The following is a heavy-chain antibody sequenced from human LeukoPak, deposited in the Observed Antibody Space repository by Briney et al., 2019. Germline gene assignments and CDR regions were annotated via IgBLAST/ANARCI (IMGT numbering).Heavy chain of an antibody. J-gene: IGHJ4*02. CDR1: GYTFTSYY. V-gene: IGHV1-46*01. D-gene: IGHD1-26*01. CDR3: AKSLRSLILRGLPGYFAY. Sequence: GASVKVSCKASGYTFTSYYLYWVRQAPGQGLEWMGIINPSGGSTNYAQKFQGRVTMTRDTSTSTVYMELSSLRAEDTAVYYCAKSLRSLILRGLPGYFAYWGQGTLVTVSS. CDR2: INPSGGST.